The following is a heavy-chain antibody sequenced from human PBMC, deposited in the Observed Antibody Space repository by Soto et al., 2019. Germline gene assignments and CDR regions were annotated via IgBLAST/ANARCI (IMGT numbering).Heavy chain of an antibody. V-gene: IGHV4-59*01. CDR1: GGSISSYY. Sequence: QVQLQESGPGLVKPSETLSLTCTVSGGSISSYYWSWIRQPPGKGLEWFGYIYYSGSTNYNPSLESRVTISVDTSKNQFSLKLSSVTAADTAVYYCARVENGDYPVRWFDPWGQGTLVTVSS. J-gene: IGHJ5*02. CDR2: IYYSGST. D-gene: IGHD4-17*01. CDR3: ARVENGDYPVRWFDP.